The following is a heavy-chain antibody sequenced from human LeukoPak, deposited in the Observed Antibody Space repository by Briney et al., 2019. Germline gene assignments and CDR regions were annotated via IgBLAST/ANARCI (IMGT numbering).Heavy chain of an antibody. Sequence: GGSLRLSCVASGFTFSSYDMHWVRQATAEGLEWVSAIGSAGVTYYAGSVKGRFTISRENAKNSLYLQMNSLRAGDTAVYYCARGNILTGYTYWGQGILVTVSS. J-gene: IGHJ4*02. D-gene: IGHD3-9*01. CDR3: ARGNILTGYTY. V-gene: IGHV3-13*01. CDR2: IGSAGVT. CDR1: GFTFSSYD.